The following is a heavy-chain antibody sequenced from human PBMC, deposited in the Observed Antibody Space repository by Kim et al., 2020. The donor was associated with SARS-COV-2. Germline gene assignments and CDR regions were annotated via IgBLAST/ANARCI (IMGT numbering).Heavy chain of an antibody. Sequence: ASVKVSCKASGYTFSDHAIHWVRQAPGEGLEWVGWILADNGHTRYSQKFQGRVTITRDTSASTAYMELSSLSSADTAAYYCARGEEGQQLLMAYWGQGTLVTVSS. J-gene: IGHJ4*02. D-gene: IGHD1-1*01. V-gene: IGHV1-3*01. CDR2: ILADNGHT. CDR3: ARGEEGQQLLMAY. CDR1: GYTFSDHA.